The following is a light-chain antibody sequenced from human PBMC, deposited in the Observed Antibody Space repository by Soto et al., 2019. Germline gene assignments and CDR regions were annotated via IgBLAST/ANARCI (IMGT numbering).Light chain of an antibody. CDR2: DAS. V-gene: IGKV1-33*01. J-gene: IGKJ5*01. CDR3: QQFGDLTFI. CDR1: QSISSY. Sequence: DRRMTHSPSSLCASVGDRVTRTCLASQSISSYLNWYQQKPGQAPKLLIYDASGLEVGVPSRFSGSGSGTHFTLTISGLQPEDIATYYCQQFGDLTFIFGQGTRLEIK.